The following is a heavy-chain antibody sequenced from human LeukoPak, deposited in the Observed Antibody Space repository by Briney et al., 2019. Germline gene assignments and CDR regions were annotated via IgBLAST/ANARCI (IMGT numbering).Heavy chain of an antibody. J-gene: IGHJ5*02. CDR3: ARGDVVVPAAMAPDP. CDR2: INSDGSIT. V-gene: IGHV3-74*01. Sequence: GGSLRLSCAASRFIFSSYWMHWVSQAPGKGLVWVSRINSDGSITTYAASVKGRFTISRDNAKNTLYLQMNSLTAEDTAVYYCARGDVVVPAAMAPDPWGQGTLVTVSS. D-gene: IGHD2-2*01. CDR1: RFIFSSYW.